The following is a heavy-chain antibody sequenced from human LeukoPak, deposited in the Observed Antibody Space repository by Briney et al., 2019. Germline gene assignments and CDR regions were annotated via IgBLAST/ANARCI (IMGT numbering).Heavy chain of an antibody. Sequence: PGGSLRLSCAASGFTFSSYSMNWVRQAPGKGLEWVSSISSSSTYIYYADSVKGRFTISRDNAKNSLYLQMNSLRAGDTAVYFCARILYGDYVDYWGQGTLVTVSS. D-gene: IGHD4-17*01. J-gene: IGHJ4*02. CDR2: ISSSSTYI. V-gene: IGHV3-21*01. CDR3: ARILYGDYVDY. CDR1: GFTFSSYS.